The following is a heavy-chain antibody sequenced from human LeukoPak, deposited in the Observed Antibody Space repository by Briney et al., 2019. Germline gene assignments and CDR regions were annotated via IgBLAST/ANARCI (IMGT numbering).Heavy chain of an antibody. CDR2: VYHTGII. V-gene: IGHV4-4*09. D-gene: IGHD3-10*01. CDR1: GGSIRTYY. J-gene: IGHJ4*02. CDR3: ARVNYYGSSLYFDY. Sequence: SETLSLTCTVSGGSIRTYYWGWIRQPPGEGLEWIGYVYHTGIINYNPSLKSRVTILPDTSKNQFSLKLSSVTAADTAVYYCARVNYYGSSLYFDYWGQGTLVAVSS.